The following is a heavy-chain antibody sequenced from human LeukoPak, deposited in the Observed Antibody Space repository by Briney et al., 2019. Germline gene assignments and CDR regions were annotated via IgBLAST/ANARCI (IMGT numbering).Heavy chain of an antibody. D-gene: IGHD3-10*01. CDR1: GFTFRNYA. V-gene: IGHV3-23*01. CDR2: IDGGGGPT. Sequence: PGGSLRLSCAASGFTFRNYAMSWVRQAPGKGLEWVSVIDGGGGPTYYADSVKGRFTISRDNSKNTLYLQMNSLRAEDVAVYYCAKEWFGGYIDYWGQGTLVTVSS. J-gene: IGHJ4*02. CDR3: AKEWFGGYIDY.